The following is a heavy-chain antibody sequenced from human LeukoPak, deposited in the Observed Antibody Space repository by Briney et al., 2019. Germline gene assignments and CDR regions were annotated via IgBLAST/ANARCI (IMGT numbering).Heavy chain of an antibody. CDR2: IYYTGGT. V-gene: IGHV4-59*08. D-gene: IGHD6-13*01. CDR1: GGSISNYY. CDR3: ARVVYSSSWYYFDY. Sequence: SETLSLTCTVSGGSISNYYWGWIRQPPGKGLEWIGNIYYTGGTKYNPSLRSRVTISVDPSKNQFSLKLSSVTAADTAVYYCARVVYSSSWYYFDYWGQGTLVTVSS. J-gene: IGHJ4*02.